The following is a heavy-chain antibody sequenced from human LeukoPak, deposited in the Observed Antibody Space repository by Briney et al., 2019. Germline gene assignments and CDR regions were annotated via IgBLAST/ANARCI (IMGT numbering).Heavy chain of an antibody. D-gene: IGHD3-22*01. J-gene: IGHJ4*02. Sequence: SETLSLTCAVSGGSFSDYYWTWIRQPPGKGLEWIGGINHRGSTNFKPSLRNRVALSVDTSKNILSLKLRSVTAADTAVYFCARGTPTVIGYLDYWGQGALVTVSS. CDR2: INHRGST. V-gene: IGHV4-34*01. CDR3: ARGTPTVIGYLDY. CDR1: GGSFSDYY.